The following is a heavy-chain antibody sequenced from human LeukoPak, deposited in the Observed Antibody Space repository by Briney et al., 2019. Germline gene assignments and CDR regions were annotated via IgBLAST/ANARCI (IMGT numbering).Heavy chain of an antibody. D-gene: IGHD6-13*01. CDR1: GGTFGSYA. V-gene: IGHV1-69*04. CDR3: ARDGGSSSWALDY. Sequence: SVKVSCKASGGTFGSYAISWVRQAPGQGLEWMGRIIPILGIANYAQKFQGRVTITADKSTSTAYMELSSLRSEDTAVYYCARDGGSSSWALDYWGQGTLVTVSS. CDR2: IIPILGIA. J-gene: IGHJ4*02.